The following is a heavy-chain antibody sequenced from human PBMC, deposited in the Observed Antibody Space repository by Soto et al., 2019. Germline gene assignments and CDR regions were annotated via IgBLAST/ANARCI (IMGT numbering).Heavy chain of an antibody. CDR2: IIPILGIA. J-gene: IGHJ5*02. D-gene: IGHD2-2*01. CDR3: ARDDGYCSSTSCPLGFDP. V-gene: IGHV1-69*04. CDR1: GGTFSSYT. Sequence: SVKVSCKASGGTFSSYTISWVRQAPGQGLEWMGRIIPILGIANYAQKFQGRVTITADKSTSTAYMELSSLRSEDTAVYYCARDDGYCSSTSCPLGFDPWGQGTLVTVSS.